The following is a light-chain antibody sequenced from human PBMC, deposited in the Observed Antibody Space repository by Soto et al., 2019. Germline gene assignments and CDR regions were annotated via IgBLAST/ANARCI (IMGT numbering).Light chain of an antibody. CDR3: QQYNSYSPFT. CDR1: HIINTG. Sequence: DVQMTQSPSTLSASVGDRVTITCRASHIINTGLSWYKQKQVKAPNLLIYAASSLQSGVPSRFSGSGSATEFTLTISSLQPDDFETYYCQQYNSYSPFTFGPGTKVDI. CDR2: AAS. J-gene: IGKJ3*01. V-gene: IGKV1-5*01.